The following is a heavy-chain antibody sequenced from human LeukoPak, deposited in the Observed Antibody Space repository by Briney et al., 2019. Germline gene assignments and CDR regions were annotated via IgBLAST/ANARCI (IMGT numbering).Heavy chain of an antibody. Sequence: ESGPTLRNPTQTLTLTFTFSGFSLSTGTMCKSWIRQPPGNALEWLALIDWDDDKYYRTSMKTRLSISKDTSKNHVVLTMTNMDPVDTATYYCARTSRSGGGFDYWGQGTLVTVSS. CDR1: GFSLSTGTMC. V-gene: IGHV2-70*01. D-gene: IGHD2-15*01. CDR3: ARTSRSGGGFDY. J-gene: IGHJ4*02. CDR2: IDWDDDK.